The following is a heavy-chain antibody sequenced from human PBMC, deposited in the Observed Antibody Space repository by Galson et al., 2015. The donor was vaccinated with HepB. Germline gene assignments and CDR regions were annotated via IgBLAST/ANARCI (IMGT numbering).Heavy chain of an antibody. V-gene: IGHV3-11*04. Sequence: SLRLSCAASGFTFSNYYMSWIRQAPGKGLEWVSYISSSGSTIYYADSVKGRFTISRDNTKNSLYLQMNSLRAEDTAVYYCARLYDSSGYRLKYYFDYWGQGTLVTVSS. CDR2: ISSSGSTI. CDR3: ARLYDSSGYRLKYYFDY. D-gene: IGHD3-22*01. CDR1: GFTFSNYY. J-gene: IGHJ4*02.